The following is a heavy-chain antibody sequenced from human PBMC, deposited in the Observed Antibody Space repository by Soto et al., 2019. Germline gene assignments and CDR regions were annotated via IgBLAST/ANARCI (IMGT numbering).Heavy chain of an antibody. D-gene: IGHD3-9*01. V-gene: IGHV3-11*05. CDR1: GFPFSDYY. J-gene: IGHJ4*02. CDR2: IGSSSSYT. CDR3: ARRRPTGYYNY. Sequence: QVQLVESGGDLVKPGGSLRLSCAASGFPFSDYYMSWIRQAPGKGLEWVSSIGSSSSYTNYADPVKGRFTISRDNAKNSLYLQMNSLRAEDTVVYYCARRRPTGYYNYWGQGTLVTVSA.